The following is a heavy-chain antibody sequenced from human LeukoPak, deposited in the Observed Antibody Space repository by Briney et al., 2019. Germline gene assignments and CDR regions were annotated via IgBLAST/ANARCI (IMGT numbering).Heavy chain of an antibody. CDR1: GFIFSSHW. V-gene: IGHV3-74*01. Sequence: GGSLRLSCAASGFIFSSHWMHWVRQAPGKGLVWVSRINGDGSFTINADSVKGRFTISRDNAKNTLYLQMNSLRAEDTAVYYCARDLSYGMDVWGQGTTVTVSS. CDR3: ARDLSYGMDV. J-gene: IGHJ6*02. CDR2: INGDGSFT.